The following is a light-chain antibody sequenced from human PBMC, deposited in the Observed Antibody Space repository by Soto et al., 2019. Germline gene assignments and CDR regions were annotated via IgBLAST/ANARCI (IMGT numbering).Light chain of an antibody. J-gene: IGKJ5*01. CDR3: QQRSNWPPVFT. CDR2: DAS. CDR1: QRLTSY. Sequence: EIVLTQSPATLSLSPGERSTLSCRASQRLTSYLAWYQHKPGQAPRLLIYDASNRATGIPARFSGSGSGTDFTPTISRLEPEDFAVYYCQQRSNWPPVFTFGQGTRREIK. V-gene: IGKV3-11*01.